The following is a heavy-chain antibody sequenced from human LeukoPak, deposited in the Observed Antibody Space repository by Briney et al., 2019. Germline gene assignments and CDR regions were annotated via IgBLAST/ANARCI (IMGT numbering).Heavy chain of an antibody. D-gene: IGHD3-22*01. V-gene: IGHV4-34*01. CDR2: INHSGST. J-gene: IGHJ2*01. Sequence: KSSETLSLTCAVYGGSFSGYYWSWIRQPPGKGLEWIGEINHSGSTNYNPSLKSRVTISVDTSKNQFSLKLSSVTAADTAVYYCARVAVDYDSSGYYFNWYFDLWGRGTLVTVSS. CDR1: GGSFSGYY. CDR3: ARVAVDYDSSGYYFNWYFDL.